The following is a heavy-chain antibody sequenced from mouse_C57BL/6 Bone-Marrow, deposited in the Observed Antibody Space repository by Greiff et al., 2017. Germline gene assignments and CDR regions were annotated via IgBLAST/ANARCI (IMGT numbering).Heavy chain of an antibody. V-gene: IGHV1-50*01. CDR2: IDPSDSYT. J-gene: IGHJ3*01. Sequence: QVQLQQPGAELVKPGASVKLSCKASGYTFTSYWMQWVKQRPGQGLEWIGEIDPSDSYTNYNQKFKGKATLTVDTSSSTAYMQLSSLTSEDSAVYYCARRLRDWGQGTLVTVSA. D-gene: IGHD6-1*01. CDR3: ARRLRD. CDR1: GYTFTSYW.